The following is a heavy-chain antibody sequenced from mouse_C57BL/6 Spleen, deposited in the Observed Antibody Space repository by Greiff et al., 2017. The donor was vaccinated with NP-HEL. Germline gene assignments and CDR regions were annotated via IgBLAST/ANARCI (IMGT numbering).Heavy chain of an antibody. V-gene: IGHV1-22*01. J-gene: IGHJ2*01. CDR3: ERHYCGSSYPYYFDY. CDR1: GYTFPDYN. D-gene: IGHD1-1*01. Sequence: EVQLQQSGPELVKPGASVKMSCKASGYTFPDYNMHWVKQSHGKSLEWIGYINPNNGGTSYNQKFKGKATLTVNKSSSTANMELRSLTSEDSAVYYGERHYCGSSYPYYFDYWGQGTTLTVSS. CDR2: INPNNGGT.